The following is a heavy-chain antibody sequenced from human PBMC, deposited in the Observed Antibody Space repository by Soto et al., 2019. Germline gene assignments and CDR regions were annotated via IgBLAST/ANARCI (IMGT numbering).Heavy chain of an antibody. Sequence: PGGSLRLSCAASGFTFSNYWMHWVRQSPTKGLVWVSSIKFDVSRTFYADSVKGRFTISRDNAKNTVYLQMSSLSAEDTAVYYCARDEGHAMVRGYDKWCKGTLVTLSS. CDR3: ARDEGHAMVRGYDK. D-gene: IGHD3-10*01. CDR1: GFTFSNYW. J-gene: IGHJ4*02. V-gene: IGHV3-74*01. CDR2: IKFDVSRT.